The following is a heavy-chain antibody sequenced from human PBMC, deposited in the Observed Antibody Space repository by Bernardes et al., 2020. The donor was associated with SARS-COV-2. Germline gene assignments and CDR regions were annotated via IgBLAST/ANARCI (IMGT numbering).Heavy chain of an antibody. D-gene: IGHD4-17*01. CDR3: TGDYLY. CDR1: GFNFRGYA. V-gene: IGHV3-73*01. Sequence: WGSLRLSCAASGFNFRGYAIQWVRQPSGKGLAWICRIRSKPKGYSTTYSASLQVRFVISRDDSRNTAYLQIHSLKIEDTDVYYCTGDYLYWDQGTLVSVSS. CDR2: IRSKPKGYST. J-gene: IGHJ4*02.